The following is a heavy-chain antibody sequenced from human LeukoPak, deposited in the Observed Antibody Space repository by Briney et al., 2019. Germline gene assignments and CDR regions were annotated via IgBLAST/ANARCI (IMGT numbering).Heavy chain of an antibody. D-gene: IGHD2-2*02. J-gene: IGHJ5*02. V-gene: IGHV1-2*02. Sequence: ASVKVSWKASGYTFTAYYIHWVRQAPEQGLEYMGWINPNSGGTDYAQKSQGRVTMTGDTSISTAYMELSRLKSDDTAVYYCARVLGYCRSINCYTRWFDPWGQGTLVTVSS. CDR3: ARVLGYCRSINCYTRWFDP. CDR2: INPNSGGT. CDR1: GYTFTAYY.